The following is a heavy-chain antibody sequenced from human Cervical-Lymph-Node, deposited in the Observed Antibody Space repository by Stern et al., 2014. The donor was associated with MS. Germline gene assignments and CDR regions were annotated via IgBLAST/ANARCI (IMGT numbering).Heavy chain of an antibody. Sequence: VQLVESGAEVKKPGAPVRVSCTASGGPFNTNVISWVRQPPGQGIEGVGGIIPIFGTALYAKKFQARVPVTANESPRPAHMALRGLRSEDTAVYFCARAAYSTSSYNYWGQGTLVIVSS. J-gene: IGHJ4*02. CDR3: ARAAYSTSSYNY. CDR1: GGPFNTNV. D-gene: IGHD6-6*01. CDR2: IIPIFGTA. V-gene: IGHV1-69*01.